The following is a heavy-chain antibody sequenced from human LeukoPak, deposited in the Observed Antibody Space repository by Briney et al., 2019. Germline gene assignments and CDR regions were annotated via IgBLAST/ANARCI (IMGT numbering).Heavy chain of an antibody. CDR1: GFTFSSYV. D-gene: IGHD3-10*01. CDR2: ISGSGGST. V-gene: IGHV3-23*01. J-gene: IGHJ4*02. Sequence: PGGSLRLSCAVSGFTFSSYVMSWVRQAPGKGLEWVSAISGSGGSTDYADSVKGRFTISRDNSKNTVYLQMNSLRTEDTAVYYCARTPRTYYYFDHWGQGTLVTVSS. CDR3: ARTPRTYYYFDH.